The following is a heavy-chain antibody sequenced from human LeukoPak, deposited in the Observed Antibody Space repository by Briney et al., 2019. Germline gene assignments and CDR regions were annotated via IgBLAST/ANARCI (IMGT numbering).Heavy chain of an antibody. J-gene: IGHJ5*02. Sequence: PGGSLRLSCAASGFTFSSYSMNWVRQAPGKGLEWVSSISSSSYIYYADSVKGRFTISRDNAKNSLYLQMNSLRAEDTAVYYCARVGYSSSWSWFDPWGQGTLVTVSS. CDR2: ISSSSYI. V-gene: IGHV3-21*01. D-gene: IGHD6-13*01. CDR3: ARVGYSSSWSWFDP. CDR1: GFTFSSYS.